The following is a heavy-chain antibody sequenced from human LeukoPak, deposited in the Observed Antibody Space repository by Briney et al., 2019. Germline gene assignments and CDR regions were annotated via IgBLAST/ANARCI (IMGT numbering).Heavy chain of an antibody. V-gene: IGHV3-23*01. Sequence: GGSLRLSCAASGFIFSSYSMSWVRQAPGKGLEWVSNISGGGGGTYYADSVKGRFTISRDNSKNTVYLQMNSLRAEDTAVYYCAEHGFCINDVCHGDFYYWGEGTLVTVSS. CDR2: ISGGGGGT. J-gene: IGHJ4*02. D-gene: IGHD2-8*01. CDR1: GFIFSSYS. CDR3: AEHGFCINDVCHGDFYY.